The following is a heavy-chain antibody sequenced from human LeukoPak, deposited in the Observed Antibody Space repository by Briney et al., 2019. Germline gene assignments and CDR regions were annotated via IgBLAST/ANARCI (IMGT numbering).Heavy chain of an antibody. Sequence: ASVKVSCKASGGTFSSYAIGWVRQAPGQGLEWMGGIIPIFGTANYAQKFKGRVTTTADKSTSTAYMELSSLRSQDTAVYYCATAEHSSSWYAPGAFDYWGQGTLVTVSS. D-gene: IGHD6-13*01. CDR3: ATAEHSSSWYAPGAFDY. CDR1: GGTFSSYA. J-gene: IGHJ4*02. CDR2: IIPIFGTA. V-gene: IGHV1-69*06.